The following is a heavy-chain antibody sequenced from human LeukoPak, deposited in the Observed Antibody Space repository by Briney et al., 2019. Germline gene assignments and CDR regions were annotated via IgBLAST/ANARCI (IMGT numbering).Heavy chain of an antibody. CDR2: ISYDGSNK. Sequence: GGSLRLSCTASGFNFGDYAMHWVRQAPGKGLEWVALISYDGSNKYYADSVKGRFTISRDNSKNTLYLQMNSLRAEDTAVYYCASATIFGVVIYYWGQGTLVTVSS. V-gene: IGHV3-30*04. J-gene: IGHJ4*02. D-gene: IGHD3-3*01. CDR1: GFNFGDYA. CDR3: ASATIFGVVIYY.